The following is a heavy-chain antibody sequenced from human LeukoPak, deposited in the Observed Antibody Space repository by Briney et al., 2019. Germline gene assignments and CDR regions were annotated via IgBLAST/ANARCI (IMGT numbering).Heavy chain of an antibody. CDR3: ARRRPLRLFEIVTGKFFFYC. D-gene: IGHD3-9*01. J-gene: IGHJ4*02. CDR1: GYSFTSYW. Sequence: GESLKISCKGSGYSFTSYWIGWVRQMPGKGLEWMGIIYPGDSDTRYSPSFQGQVTISADKSISTAYLQWSSLKASDTAMYYCARRRPLRLFEIVTGKFFFYCWGERALVSVSS. V-gene: IGHV5-51*01. CDR2: IYPGDSDT.